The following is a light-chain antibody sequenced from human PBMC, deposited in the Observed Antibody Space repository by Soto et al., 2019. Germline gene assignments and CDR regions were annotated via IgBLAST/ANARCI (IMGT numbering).Light chain of an antibody. J-gene: IGKJ5*01. V-gene: IGKV1-9*01. CDR2: EAS. CDR3: QQLNSYPLSIT. Sequence: IQLTQSPSSLSASIGDRVTITCRASQGISSSLAWYQQEPGKAPKLLIYEASTLQSGVPSRFSGSGSGTEFTLTISSLQPEDFATYYCQQLNSYPLSITFGQGTRLEIK. CDR1: QGISSS.